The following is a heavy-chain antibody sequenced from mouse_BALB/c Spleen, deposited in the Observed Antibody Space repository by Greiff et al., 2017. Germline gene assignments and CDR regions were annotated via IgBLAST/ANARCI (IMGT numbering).Heavy chain of an antibody. Sequence: EVQLVESGGGLVQPGGSLKLSCAASGFTFSSYGMSWVRQTPDKRLELVATINSNGGSTYYPDSVKGRFTISRDNAKNTLYLQMSSLKSEDTAMYYCARDLLLRPLWGQGTTLTVSS. CDR3: ARDLLLRPL. J-gene: IGHJ2*01. CDR1: GFTFSSYG. V-gene: IGHV5-6-3*01. CDR2: INSNGGST. D-gene: IGHD1-1*01.